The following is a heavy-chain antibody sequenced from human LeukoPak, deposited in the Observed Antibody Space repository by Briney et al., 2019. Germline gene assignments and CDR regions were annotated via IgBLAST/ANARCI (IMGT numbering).Heavy chain of an antibody. CDR3: ARVRIAVAGYDY. CDR2: IYYSGST. V-gene: IGHV4-59*01. J-gene: IGHJ4*02. CDR1: GGSISSYY. D-gene: IGHD6-19*01. Sequence: PSETLSLTXTVSGGSISSYYWSWIRQPPGKGVEWIGYIYYSGSTNYNPSLKSRVTISVDTSKNQFSLKLSSVTAADTAVYYCARVRIAVAGYDYWGQGTLVTVSS.